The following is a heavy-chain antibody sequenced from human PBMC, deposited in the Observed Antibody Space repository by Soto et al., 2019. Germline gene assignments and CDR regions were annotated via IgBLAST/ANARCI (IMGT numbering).Heavy chain of an antibody. CDR1: GGSISTYY. D-gene: IGHD6-19*01. CDR3: ARGLSSSGWYAPWY. CDR2: IYNNGST. V-gene: IGHV4-59*01. Sequence: SETLSLTCTVSGGSISTYYWHWIRRPPGKGLEWIGYIYNNGSTNYIPSLKSRVTISLDRSKKQFSLTLNSVTSADTAVYYCARGLSSSGWYAPWYWGQGALVTVSS. J-gene: IGHJ4*02.